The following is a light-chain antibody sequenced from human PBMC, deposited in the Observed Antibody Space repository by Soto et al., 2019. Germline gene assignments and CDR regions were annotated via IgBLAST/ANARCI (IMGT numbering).Light chain of an antibody. CDR2: NVS. CDR1: NSDVGAYNY. J-gene: IGLJ1*01. CDR3: SSCTSSNTRV. V-gene: IGLV2-14*01. Sequence: QSVLTQPASVSVSPGQSITISCTGTNSDVGAYNYVSWYQQHPGKAPKLMIYNVSNRPSGVSNRFSGAKSGNTASLTTSGLQAEDGADYYCSSCTSSNTRVFGTGTKLTVL.